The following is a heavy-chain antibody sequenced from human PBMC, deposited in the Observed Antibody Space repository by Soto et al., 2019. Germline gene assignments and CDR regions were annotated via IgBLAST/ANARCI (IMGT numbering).Heavy chain of an antibody. CDR1: GGSISSYY. J-gene: IGHJ6*03. CDR3: ARDTDYYYMDV. Sequence: SETLSLTCTVSGGSISSYYWSWIRQPPGKGLEWIGYIYYSGSTNYNPSLKSRVTISVDTSKNQFSLKLSSVTAADTAVYYCARDTDYYYMDVWGKGTTVTVSS. CDR2: IYYSGST. V-gene: IGHV4-59*01.